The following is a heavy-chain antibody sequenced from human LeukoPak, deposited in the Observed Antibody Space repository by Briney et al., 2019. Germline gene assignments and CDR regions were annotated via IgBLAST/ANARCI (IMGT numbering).Heavy chain of an antibody. CDR3: ARGIFYGGRKQYIWFDL. V-gene: IGHV4-34*01. J-gene: IGHJ5*02. CDR2: VSHGGTS. D-gene: IGHD2/OR15-2a*01. CDR1: GGPFRGFF. Sequence: SETLSLACAVSGGPFRGFFWSWIRQAPGKGLEWVAEVSHGGTSNYNPSLKSRITISVDTSKSQFSLKLTSVTAADTAVYYCARGIFYGGRKQYIWFDLWAQGTLVTVSS.